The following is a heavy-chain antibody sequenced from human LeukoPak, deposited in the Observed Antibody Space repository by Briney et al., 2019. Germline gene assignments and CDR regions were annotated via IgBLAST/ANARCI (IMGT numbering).Heavy chain of an antibody. V-gene: IGHV1-18*01. J-gene: IGHJ4*02. CDR3: ARDEAAAGSQEFDY. Sequence: GASVKVSCKASGYTFTSCGISWVRQAPGQGLEWMGWISAYNGNTNYAQKLQGRVTMTTDTSTSTAYMGLRSLRSDDTAVYYCARDEAAAGSQEFDYWGQGALVTVSS. D-gene: IGHD6-13*01. CDR1: GYTFTSCG. CDR2: ISAYNGNT.